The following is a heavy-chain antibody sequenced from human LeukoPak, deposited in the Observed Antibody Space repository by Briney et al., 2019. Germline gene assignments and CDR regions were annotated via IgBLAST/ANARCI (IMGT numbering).Heavy chain of an antibody. Sequence: SETLSLTCAVYGGSFSGYYWSWIRKPPGKGLEWIGEINHSGSTNYNPSLKSRVTISVDTSKNQFSLKLSSVTAADTAVYYCLGVAAGTVYYYGMDVWGQGTTVTVSS. D-gene: IGHD6-13*01. V-gene: IGHV4-34*01. CDR2: INHSGST. J-gene: IGHJ6*02. CDR3: LGVAAGTVYYYGMDV. CDR1: GGSFSGYY.